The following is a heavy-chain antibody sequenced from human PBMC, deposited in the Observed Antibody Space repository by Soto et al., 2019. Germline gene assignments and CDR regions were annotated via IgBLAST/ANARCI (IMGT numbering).Heavy chain of an antibody. J-gene: IGHJ5*02. D-gene: IGHD4-17*01. CDR3: ASLHGALFDP. V-gene: IGHV4-4*08. CDR1: GGSISTNY. Sequence: QVQLQESGPGLVKPAETLSLTCTVSGGSISTNYWSWIRQPAGKGLEWIGYISASGYTNYNASLMSRITISIDTSKNQFSLKLTSVTAADTAVYYCASLHGALFDPWGQGTLVTVSS. CDR2: ISASGYT.